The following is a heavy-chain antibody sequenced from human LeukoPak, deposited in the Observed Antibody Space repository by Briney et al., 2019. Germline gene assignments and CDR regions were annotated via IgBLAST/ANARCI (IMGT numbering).Heavy chain of an antibody. J-gene: IGHJ3*02. CDR2: ISWNSGSI. CDR1: GFTFDDYA. Sequence: GGSLRLSCAASGFTFDDYAMHWVRQAPGKGLEWVSGISWNSGSIGYADSMKGRFTISRDNAKNSLYLQMNSLRAEDTALYYCAKDGSGYDLAGVTAFDIWGQGTMVTVSS. V-gene: IGHV3-9*01. D-gene: IGHD5-12*01. CDR3: AKDGSGYDLAGVTAFDI.